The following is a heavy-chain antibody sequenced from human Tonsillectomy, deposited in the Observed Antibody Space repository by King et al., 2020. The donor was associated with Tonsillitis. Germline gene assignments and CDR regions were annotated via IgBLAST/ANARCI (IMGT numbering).Heavy chain of an antibody. V-gene: IGHV3-74*01. CDR1: GFTFSSYR. D-gene: IGHD6-19*01. CDR2: INSSGRST. Sequence: VQLVESGGGLVQPGGSLRLSCAASGFTFSSYRMHWVRQAPGKGLVWVSRINSSGRSTSYADSVKGRVTISRDNAKSTRFLQMNNLRAEDTAVYYCARDSSGFNWFDPWSQGTLVTVSS. CDR3: ARDSSGFNWFDP. J-gene: IGHJ5*02.